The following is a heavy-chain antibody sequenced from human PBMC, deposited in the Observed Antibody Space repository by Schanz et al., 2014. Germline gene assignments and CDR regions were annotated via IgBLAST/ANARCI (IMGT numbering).Heavy chain of an antibody. CDR3: AKVSPAATYLAS. CDR1: GFTFSSYG. Sequence: VQLVESGGGVVQPGRSLRLSCAASGFTFSSYGMHWVRQAPGKGLEWVSDISDSGDSTHYADSVKGRFTISRDNARNSLFLQMNSLRDEDTAVYYCAKVSPAATYLASWGLGTLVTVAS. CDR2: ISDSGDST. D-gene: IGHD2-2*01. V-gene: IGHV3-48*02. J-gene: IGHJ4*02.